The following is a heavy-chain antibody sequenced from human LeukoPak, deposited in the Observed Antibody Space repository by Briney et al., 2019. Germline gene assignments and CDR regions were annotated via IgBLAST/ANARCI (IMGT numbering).Heavy chain of an antibody. D-gene: IGHD3-10*01. J-gene: IGHJ6*03. CDR1: GFIFNSYA. CDR2: ISSNGGST. CDR3: TTDPGADYYYYMDV. Sequence: GGSLRLFCAASGFIFNSYAMHWVRQAPGRGLEYVSAISSNGGSTYYANSVKGRFTISRDNSKNTLYLQMGSLRAEDTAVYYCTTDPGADYYYYMDVWGKGTTVTVSS. V-gene: IGHV3-64*01.